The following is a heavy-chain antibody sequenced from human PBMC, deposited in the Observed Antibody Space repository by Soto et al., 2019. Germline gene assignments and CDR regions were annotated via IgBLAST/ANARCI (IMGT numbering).Heavy chain of an antibody. J-gene: IGHJ6*02. Sequence: ASVKVSCKASGGTFSSYAISWVRQAPGQGLEWMGGIIPIFGTANYAQKFQGRVTITADESTSTAYMELSSLRSEDTAVYYCVIQLVTAIDASHYGMDVWGPGTTVTIYS. CDR3: VIQLVTAIDASHYGMDV. D-gene: IGHD2-21*02. CDR1: GGTFSSYA. V-gene: IGHV1-69*13. CDR2: IIPIFGTA.